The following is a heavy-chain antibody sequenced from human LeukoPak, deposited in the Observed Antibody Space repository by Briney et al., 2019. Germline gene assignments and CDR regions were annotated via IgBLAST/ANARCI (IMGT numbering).Heavy chain of an antibody. J-gene: IGHJ6*03. CDR1: GGTFSSYT. V-gene: IGHV1-69*04. CDR3: ARDPDNPGATSPYYYYYYMDV. D-gene: IGHD1-26*01. CDR2: IIPILGIA. Sequence: GASVKVSCKASGGTFSSYTISWVRQAPGQGLEWMGRIIPILGIANYAQKFQGRVTITADKFTSTAYMELSSLRSEDTAVYYCARDPDNPGATSPYYYYYYMDVWGKGTTVTVSS.